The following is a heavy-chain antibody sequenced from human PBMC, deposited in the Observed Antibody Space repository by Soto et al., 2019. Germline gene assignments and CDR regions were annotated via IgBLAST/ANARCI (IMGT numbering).Heavy chain of an antibody. CDR2: IYYSGST. Sequence: QVQLQESGPGLVKPSQTLSLTCTVSGGSISSGGYYWSWIRQHPGKGLEWIGYIYYSGSTYYNPSLKSRLTISVDTSKNQFSLKLTSVTAADAAVYYCAREGEMTNSFDPWGQGTLVTVSS. CDR3: AREGEMTNSFDP. CDR1: GGSISSGGYY. J-gene: IGHJ5*02. V-gene: IGHV4-31*03. D-gene: IGHD3-10*01.